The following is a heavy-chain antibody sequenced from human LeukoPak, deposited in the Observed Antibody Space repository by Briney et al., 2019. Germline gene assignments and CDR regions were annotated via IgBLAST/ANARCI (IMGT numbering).Heavy chain of an antibody. CDR1: GITLSNYG. CDR2: ISDSGGST. J-gene: IGHJ4*02. D-gene: IGHD3/OR15-3a*01. Sequence: GGSLRLSCAVSGITLSNYGMSWVRQARGKGLEWVAGISDSGGSTKYADSVKGRFTIARDNRKNTLYLQMNSLRAEDTAVYFCAKRGVVIRVILVGFHKEAYYFESWGQGALVTVSS. CDR3: AKRGVVIRVILVGFHKEAYYFES. V-gene: IGHV3-23*01.